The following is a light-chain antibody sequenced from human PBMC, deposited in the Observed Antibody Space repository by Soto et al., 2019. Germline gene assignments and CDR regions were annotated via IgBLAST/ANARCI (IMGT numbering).Light chain of an antibody. J-gene: IGKJ5*01. CDR1: QSVSSSY. CDR2: GAS. V-gene: IGKV3-20*01. CDR3: QQSNDLVS. Sequence: EIVLTQSPGTLSLSPGERATLSCRASQSVSSSYLAWYQQKPGKAPRLLIYGASILQSGVPSRFSGSGSGTDFTLTISSLQPEDIATYYCQQSNDLVSFGQGTRREIK.